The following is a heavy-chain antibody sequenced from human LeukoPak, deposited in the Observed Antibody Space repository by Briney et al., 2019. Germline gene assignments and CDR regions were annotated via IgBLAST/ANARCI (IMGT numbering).Heavy chain of an antibody. CDR2: ISGSGGST. CDR3: AKSKEEWYYYDSSGYTDYFDY. CDR1: GFTFISYA. D-gene: IGHD3-22*01. J-gene: IGHJ4*02. Sequence: QPGGSLRLSCAASGFTFISYAMSWVRQAPGKGLEWVSTISGSGGSTYYADSVKGRFTISRDNSKNTLYLQMNSLRAEDTAVYYCAKSKEEWYYYDSSGYTDYFDYWGQGTLVTVSS. V-gene: IGHV3-23*01.